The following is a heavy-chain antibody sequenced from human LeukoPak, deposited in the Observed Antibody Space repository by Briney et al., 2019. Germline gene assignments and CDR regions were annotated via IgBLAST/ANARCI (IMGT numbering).Heavy chain of an antibody. CDR3: AKEEGSSSIGVDY. CDR1: GYTFTSYD. D-gene: IGHD6-13*01. V-gene: IGHV1-8*01. Sequence: ASVKVSCKASGYTFTSYDINWVRQATGQGLEWMGWMNPNRGNTGYAQKFQGRVTMTRNTSISTAYMELSSLRAEDTAVYYCAKEEGSSSIGVDYWGQGTLVTVSS. CDR2: MNPNRGNT. J-gene: IGHJ4*02.